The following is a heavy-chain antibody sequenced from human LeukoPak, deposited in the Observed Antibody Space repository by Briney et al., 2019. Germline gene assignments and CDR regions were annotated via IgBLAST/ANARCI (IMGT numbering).Heavy chain of an antibody. Sequence: PGGSLRLSCAASGFTFSSYWVNWVRQAPGKGLEWVANIKQDGSERYYADSVKGRFTISRDNAKNSLFLQMNSLRAEDTAVYYCARDPTYSSSSFDYWGQGTLVTVSS. D-gene: IGHD6-13*01. CDR1: GFTFSSYW. CDR3: ARDPTYSSSSFDY. CDR2: IKQDGSER. V-gene: IGHV3-7*01. J-gene: IGHJ4*02.